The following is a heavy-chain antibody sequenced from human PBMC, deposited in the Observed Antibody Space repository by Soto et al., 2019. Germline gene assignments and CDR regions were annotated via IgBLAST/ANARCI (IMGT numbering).Heavy chain of an antibody. J-gene: IGHJ6*02. D-gene: IGHD6-13*01. Sequence: GGSLRLSCAASGFTFSSYAMHWVRQAPGKGLEWVAVISYDGSNKYYADSAKGRFTISRDNSKNTLYLQMNSLRAEDTAVYYCARDLSSSWLYYYGMDVWGQGTTVTVSS. CDR2: ISYDGSNK. CDR3: ARDLSSSWLYYYGMDV. CDR1: GFTFSSYA. V-gene: IGHV3-30-3*01.